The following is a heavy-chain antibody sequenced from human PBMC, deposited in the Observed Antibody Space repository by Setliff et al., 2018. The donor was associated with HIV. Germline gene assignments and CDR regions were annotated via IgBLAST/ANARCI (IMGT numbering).Heavy chain of an antibody. CDR2: ISYTGST. V-gene: IGHV4-39*01. CDR1: GGSINRSNYY. D-gene: IGHD3-9*01. J-gene: IGHJ4*02. CDR3: TRQTWEYYDTLTGYYRSPKNFDS. Sequence: PSETLSLTCTVPGGSINRSNYYWGWIRQPPGKGLEWSGTISYTGSTYYDPSLKSRVTISLDTSKNQFFLKLSSVTAPDTAIYYCTRQTWEYYDTLTGYYRSPKNFDSWGQGTLVTVSS.